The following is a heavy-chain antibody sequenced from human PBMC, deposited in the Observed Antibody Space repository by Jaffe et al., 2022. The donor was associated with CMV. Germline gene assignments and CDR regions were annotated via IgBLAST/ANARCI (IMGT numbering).Heavy chain of an antibody. V-gene: IGHV1-3*01. CDR3: ARSGMYCTTTTCYTSRWHFEF. CDR2: INGVNGNT. Sequence: QVQLVQSGAEVKEPGASVKVSCEASGYTFSSYAIHWVRQAPGQSLEWMGWINGVNGNTQYSQKFHDRLTITSDTSASTAYMELSSLRSEDAAVYYCARSGMYCTTTTCYTSRWHFEFWGRGTLVTVSS. D-gene: IGHD2-2*02. CDR1: GYTFSSYA. J-gene: IGHJ2*01.